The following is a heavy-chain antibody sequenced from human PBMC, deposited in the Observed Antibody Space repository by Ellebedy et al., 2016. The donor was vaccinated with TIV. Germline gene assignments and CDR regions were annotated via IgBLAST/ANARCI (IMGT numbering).Heavy chain of an antibody. D-gene: IGHD3-10*02. CDR3: AKGDGRGSFSELHY. Sequence: GGSLRLXXSASGFTFSSHAMSWVRQAPGKGLEWVSGITGSGDRIHYAGSVKGRFTISRDNSKNTLYVQMNNLRAEDTAVYYCAKGDGRGSFSELHYWGQGTLVTVSS. CDR2: ITGSGDRI. V-gene: IGHV3-23*01. J-gene: IGHJ4*02. CDR1: GFTFSSHA.